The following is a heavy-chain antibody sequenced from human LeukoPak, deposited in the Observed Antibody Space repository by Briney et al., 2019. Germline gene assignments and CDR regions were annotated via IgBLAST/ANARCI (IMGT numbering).Heavy chain of an antibody. D-gene: IGHD2-15*01. J-gene: IGHJ4*02. CDR1: GYTLTELS. V-gene: IGHV1-24*01. Sequence: ASVKVSCKVSGYTLTELSMHWVRQAPGKGLEWMGGFDPEDGETIYAQKFQGRVTMTKDTSTSTVCMELSSLRFEDTAVYYCARDPRGYCSGGRCYSLDNWGQGTLVTVSS. CDR2: FDPEDGET. CDR3: ARDPRGYCSGGRCYSLDN.